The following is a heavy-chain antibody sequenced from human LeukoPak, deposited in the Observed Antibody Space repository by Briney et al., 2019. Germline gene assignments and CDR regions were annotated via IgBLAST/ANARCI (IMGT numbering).Heavy chain of an antibody. V-gene: IGHV1-18*01. CDR2: ISPYNGKT. CDR1: GYTFPNFG. CDR3: ARGRYSRCFDY. Sequence: ASVRVSCNTSGYTFPNFGISWVRQAPGQGLEWMGWISPYNGKTNYEQKLQGRVTLTTDTSTSTAYMELRSLRSDDTAVYYCARGRYSRCFDYWGQGTLVTVSS. D-gene: IGHD6-13*01. J-gene: IGHJ4*02.